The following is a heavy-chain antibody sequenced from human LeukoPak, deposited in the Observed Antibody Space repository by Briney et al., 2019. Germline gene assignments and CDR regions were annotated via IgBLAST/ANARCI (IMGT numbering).Heavy chain of an antibody. D-gene: IGHD5-18*01. CDR2: IYISGST. CDR3: ARGGQHLWPAYFDY. J-gene: IGHJ4*02. CDR1: GCSLRTHY. V-gene: IGHV4-4*07. Sequence: SETLSLTCTVSGCSLRTHYWSWIRQSAGTGLEWIGRIYISGSTDYNPSLKSRVTMSVATSKNQFSLKLSPVTAADTAVYYCARGGQHLWPAYFDYWGQGTLVTVSS.